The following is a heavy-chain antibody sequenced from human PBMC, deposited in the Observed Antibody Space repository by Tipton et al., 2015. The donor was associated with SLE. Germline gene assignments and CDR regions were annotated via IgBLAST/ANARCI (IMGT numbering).Heavy chain of an antibody. CDR3: TRDLGRIAGAPSGMDV. Sequence: SLRLSCAASGFSFRSYEMNWVRQPPGKGLEWVSYMPNSGGTIYYADSVKGRFTISKDNAQNSLYLQMNSLRAEDTAVYYCTRDLGRIAGAPSGMDVWGQGTTVTVSS. J-gene: IGHJ6*02. D-gene: IGHD1-26*01. V-gene: IGHV3-48*03. CDR1: GFSFRSYE. CDR2: MPNSGGTI.